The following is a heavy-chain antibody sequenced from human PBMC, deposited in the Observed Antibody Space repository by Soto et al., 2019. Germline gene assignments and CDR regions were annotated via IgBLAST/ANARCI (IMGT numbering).Heavy chain of an antibody. J-gene: IGHJ4*02. CDR3: ARDRPGSYFDY. Sequence: SETLSLTCTVSGASVSSADHYWSWIRRPPGKGLEWIGYIYYSGSTNYNPSLKSRVTISVDTSKNQFSLKLSSVTAADTAVYYCARDRPGSYFDYWGQGTLVTVSS. D-gene: IGHD1-26*01. CDR1: GASVSSADHY. V-gene: IGHV4-61*08. CDR2: IYYSGST.